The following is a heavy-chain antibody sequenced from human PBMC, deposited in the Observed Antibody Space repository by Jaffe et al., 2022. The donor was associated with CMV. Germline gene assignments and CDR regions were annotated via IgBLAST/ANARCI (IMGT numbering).Heavy chain of an antibody. D-gene: IGHD2-8*01. CDR2: INPNSGGT. CDR3: ARVAYCTIGVCLNFDY. CDR1: GYTFTGHY. Sequence: QVQLIQSGAEVKKPGASVKVSCKASGYTFTGHYMHWVRQAPGQGLEWMGWINPNSGGTKYAQKFQGRVTMTRDTSISTAYMELTRLRSDDTAVYYCARVAYCTIGVCLNFDYWGQGTLVTVSS. J-gene: IGHJ4*02. V-gene: IGHV1-2*02.